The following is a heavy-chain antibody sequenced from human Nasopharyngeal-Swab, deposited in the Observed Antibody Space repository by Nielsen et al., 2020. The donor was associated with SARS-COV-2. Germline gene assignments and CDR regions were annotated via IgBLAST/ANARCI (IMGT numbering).Heavy chain of an antibody. D-gene: IGHD3-22*01. J-gene: IGHJ4*02. CDR2: IYYSGST. CDR3: ARGAIDYYDSSGYGD. Sequence: ISQPPGKGLEWIGYIYYSGSTYYNPSLKSRVTISVDTSKNQFSLKLSSVTATDTAVYYCARGAIDYYDSSGYGDWGQGTLVTVSS. V-gene: IGHV4-31*02.